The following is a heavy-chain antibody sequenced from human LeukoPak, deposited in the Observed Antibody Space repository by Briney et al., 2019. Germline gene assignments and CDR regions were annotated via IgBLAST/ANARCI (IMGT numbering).Heavy chain of an antibody. CDR2: VNHSGST. Sequence: SETLSLTCAVYGGSFSGYYWSWIRQPPGKGLEWIGEVNHSGSTNYNQSLKSRVTISVDTSKNQFSLKLSSVTAADTAVYYCARRRGFDYWGQGTLVTVSS. CDR3: ARRRGFDY. CDR1: GGSFSGYY. V-gene: IGHV4-34*01. J-gene: IGHJ4*02.